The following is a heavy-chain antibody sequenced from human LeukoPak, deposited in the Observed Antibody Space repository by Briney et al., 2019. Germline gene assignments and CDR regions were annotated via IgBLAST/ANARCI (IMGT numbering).Heavy chain of an antibody. CDR1: GFTFSSYS. J-gene: IGHJ4*02. CDR3: ASEPAATRMSSPGSSDY. CDR2: ISSSSSYI. D-gene: IGHD2-2*01. V-gene: IGHV3-21*01. Sequence: NPGGSLRLSCAASGFTFSSYSMNWVRQAPGKGLEWVSSISSSSSYIYYADSVKGRFTISRDNAKNSLYLQMNSLRAEDTAVYYCASEPAATRMSSPGSSDYWGQGTLVTVSS.